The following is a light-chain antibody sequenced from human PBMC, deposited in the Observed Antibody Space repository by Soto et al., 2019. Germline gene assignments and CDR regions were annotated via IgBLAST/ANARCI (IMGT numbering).Light chain of an antibody. Sequence: QSALTQPASVSGSPGQSITISCTGTSRDVGAYNFVSWYQHHPGKAPQLIIYDVNNRPSGVSDRFSGSKSGNTASLTISGLQAEDEADYYCSSYTTTATRLFGGGTQLTVL. CDR3: SSYTTTATRL. CDR1: SRDVGAYNF. J-gene: IGLJ2*01. V-gene: IGLV2-14*03. CDR2: DVN.